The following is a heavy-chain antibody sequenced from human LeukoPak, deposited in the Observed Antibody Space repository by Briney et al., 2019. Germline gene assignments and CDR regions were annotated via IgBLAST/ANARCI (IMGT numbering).Heavy chain of an antibody. CDR3: AFTSGGFDY. CDR2: INHSGST. D-gene: IGHD2/OR15-2a*01. Sequence: SETLSLACAVYGGSFSGYYWSWIRQPPGKGLEWIGEINHSGSTNYNPSLKSRVTISVDTSKNQFSLKLSSVTAADTAVYYCAFTSGGFDYWGQGTLVTVSS. V-gene: IGHV4-34*01. J-gene: IGHJ4*02. CDR1: GGSFSGYY.